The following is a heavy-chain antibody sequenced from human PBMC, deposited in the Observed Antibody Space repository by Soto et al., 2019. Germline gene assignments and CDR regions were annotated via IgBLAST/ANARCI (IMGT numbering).Heavy chain of an antibody. J-gene: IGHJ6*03. D-gene: IGHD2-2*01. V-gene: IGHV1-24*01. CDR2: FDPEDGET. CDR1: GYTLTELS. CDR3: ATAQLSNYYYYYMDV. Sequence: ASVKVSCKVSGYTLTELSMHWVLQAPGKGLEWMGGFDPEDGETIYAQKFQGRVTMTEDTSTDTAYMELSSLRSEDTAVYYCATAQLSNYYYYYMDVWGNGTTVTVSS.